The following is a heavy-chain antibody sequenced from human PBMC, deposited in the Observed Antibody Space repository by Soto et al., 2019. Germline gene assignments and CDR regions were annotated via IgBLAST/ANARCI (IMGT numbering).Heavy chain of an antibody. Sequence: QVQLVESGGGVVQPGRSLRLSCAASGFTFSSYGMHWVRQAPGKGLEWVAVIWYDGSNKYYADSVKGRFTISRDNSKNTLYLQMNSLRAEDTAVYYCARDADPSVTYGGNRGYYYYYGMDVWGQGTTVTVSS. CDR2: IWYDGSNK. D-gene: IGHD4-17*01. CDR1: GFTFSSYG. J-gene: IGHJ6*02. CDR3: ARDADPSVTYGGNRGYYYYYGMDV. V-gene: IGHV3-33*01.